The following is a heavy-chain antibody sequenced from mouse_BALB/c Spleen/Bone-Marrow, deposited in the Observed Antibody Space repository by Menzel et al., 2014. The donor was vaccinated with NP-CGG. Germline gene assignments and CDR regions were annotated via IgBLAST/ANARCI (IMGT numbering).Heavy chain of an antibody. CDR3: ARPDYYGYLNY. Sequence: EVQVVESGGGLVQPGGSLKLSCAASGFDFSRYWMSWVRQAPGKGLEWIGEINPDSRTINYSPSLKDKFIISRDNAKNTLYLRLNKVRSGDTALYYCARPDYYGYLNYWGQGTTLTVSS. CDR1: GFDFSRYW. D-gene: IGHD1-1*01. V-gene: IGHV4-1*02. CDR2: INPDSRTI. J-gene: IGHJ2*01.